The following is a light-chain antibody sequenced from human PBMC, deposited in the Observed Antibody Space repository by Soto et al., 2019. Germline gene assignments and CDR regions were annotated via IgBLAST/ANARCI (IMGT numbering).Light chain of an antibody. J-gene: IGKJ1*01. Sequence: EIVLTQSPGTLSLSRVERATLSCMASQSVSSSYLAWYQQKPGQAPRLLIYGASSRATGIPDRFSGSGSGTDFTLTISRLETEDFAVYYCLQYHYWWTFGQGTKVDIK. CDR1: QSVSSSY. CDR3: LQYHYWWT. CDR2: GAS. V-gene: IGKV3-20*01.